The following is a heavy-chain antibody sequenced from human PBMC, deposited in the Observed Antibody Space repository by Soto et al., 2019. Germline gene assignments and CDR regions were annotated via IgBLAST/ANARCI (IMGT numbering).Heavy chain of an antibody. V-gene: IGHV1-3*01. Sequence: QVPLVQSGAEVKKPGASVTDSCKATGYTFTSFAIHWVRQAPGHRPEWMGWINADTGNTKYSQSIQGRVTFARDTSANTAYVQVSSVRSEDTAVYFCAREVVSDYDLGYWGQGTQVTVSS. D-gene: IGHD5-12*01. CDR3: AREVVSDYDLGY. CDR2: INADTGNT. CDR1: GYTFTSFA. J-gene: IGHJ4*02.